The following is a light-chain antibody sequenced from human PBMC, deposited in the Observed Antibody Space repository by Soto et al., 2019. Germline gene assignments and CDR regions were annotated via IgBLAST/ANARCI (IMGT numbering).Light chain of an antibody. Sequence: IVLTQSPAALSVSPGERATLSCRASQSVSTNLAWYQQKPGQPPRLLIYGASTRATGVPARFSGSGSGTEFTLTISSMQSEDVAVYYCQQYNAWTSRTFGQGTKVEIK. V-gene: IGKV3-15*01. CDR1: QSVSTN. CDR3: QQYNAWTSRT. CDR2: GAS. J-gene: IGKJ2*02.